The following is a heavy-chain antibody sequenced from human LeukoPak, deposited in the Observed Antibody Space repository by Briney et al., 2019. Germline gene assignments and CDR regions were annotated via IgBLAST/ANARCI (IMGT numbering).Heavy chain of an antibody. Sequence: SETLSLTCTVSGYSISTGYYWGWIRQPPGKGLEWIGYFHNSGTSTYNPSLKSRVTISADTSKNQFSLKLNSLTTADTAVYYCTRGAGWLIDYWGQGILVTVSS. J-gene: IGHJ4*02. D-gene: IGHD3-16*01. CDR1: GYSISTGYY. V-gene: IGHV4-38-2*02. CDR2: FHNSGTS. CDR3: TRGAGWLIDY.